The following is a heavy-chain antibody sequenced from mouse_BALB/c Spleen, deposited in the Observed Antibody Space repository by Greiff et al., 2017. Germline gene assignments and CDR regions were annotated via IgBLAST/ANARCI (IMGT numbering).Heavy chain of an antibody. Sequence: VHLQQYGAELVRPGTSVKVSCKASGYAFTNYLIEWVKQRPGQGLEWIGVINPGSGGTNYNEKFKGKATLTADKSSSTAYMQLSSLTSDDSAVYFCASSPYAWFAYWGQGTLVTVSA. CDR3: ASSPYAWFAY. J-gene: IGHJ3*01. CDR2: INPGSGGT. CDR1: GYAFTNYL. V-gene: IGHV1-54*01.